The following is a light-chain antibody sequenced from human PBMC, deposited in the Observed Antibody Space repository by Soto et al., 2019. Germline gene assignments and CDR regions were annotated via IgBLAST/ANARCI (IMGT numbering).Light chain of an antibody. CDR1: QSIGGNF. V-gene: IGKV3-20*01. Sequence: EIVLTQSPGTLSLSPGEGATLSCRASQSIGGNFLAWYQQRRGQAPRLLIHGASNRATGIPDRFSGSGSGTDFTLTITRLEPEYLAVYYCQQYNDWPRTFGQGTKVEI. CDR3: QQYNDWPRT. CDR2: GAS. J-gene: IGKJ1*01.